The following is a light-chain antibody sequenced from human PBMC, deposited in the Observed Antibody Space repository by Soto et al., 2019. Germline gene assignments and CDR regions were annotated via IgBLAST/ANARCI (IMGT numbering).Light chain of an antibody. Sequence: QSVLTQPPSVSGAPGQRVTISCTGSSSNIGAGYDVHWYQQLPGTAPKLLIYGNSNRPSGVPDRFSGSKSGTSASLAITGLQAEDEAEYYCQSYDSSLSGSGVVFGGGTKVTVL. J-gene: IGLJ2*01. CDR1: SSNIGAGYD. V-gene: IGLV1-40*01. CDR2: GNS. CDR3: QSYDSSLSGSGVV.